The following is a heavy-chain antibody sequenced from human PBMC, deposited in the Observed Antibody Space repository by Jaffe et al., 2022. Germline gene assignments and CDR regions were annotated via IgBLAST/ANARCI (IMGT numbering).Heavy chain of an antibody. CDR2: IIPIFGTA. V-gene: IGHV1-69*01. D-gene: IGHD4-17*01. CDR3: ASHPYGDRGAYYYYYMDV. Sequence: QVQLVQSGAEVKKPGSSVKVSCKASGGTFSSYAISWVRQAPGQGLEWMGGIIPIFGTANYAQKFQGRVTITADESTSTAYMELSSLRSEDTAVYYCASHPYGDRGAYYYYYMDVWGKGTTVTVSS. J-gene: IGHJ6*03. CDR1: GGTFSSYA.